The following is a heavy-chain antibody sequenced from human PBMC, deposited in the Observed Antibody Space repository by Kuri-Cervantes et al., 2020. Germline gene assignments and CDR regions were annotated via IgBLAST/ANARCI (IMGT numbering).Heavy chain of an antibody. CDR1: GFTFGDYD. CDR3: TRGDCSGGSCYWGLYYMDV. Sequence: GESLKISCTTSGFTFGDYDMSWFRQAPGKGLEWVGFIRSKVYGGTTEYAASVKGRFTISRDDSKSIAYLQMNSLKTEDTAVYYCTRGDCSGGSCYWGLYYMDVWGKGTTVTVSS. CDR2: IRSKVYGGTT. J-gene: IGHJ6*03. V-gene: IGHV3-49*03. D-gene: IGHD2-15*01.